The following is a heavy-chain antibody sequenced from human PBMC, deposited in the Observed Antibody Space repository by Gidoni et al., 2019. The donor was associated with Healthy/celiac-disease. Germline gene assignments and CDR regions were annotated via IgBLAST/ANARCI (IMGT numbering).Heavy chain of an antibody. D-gene: IGHD4-4*01. CDR3: ARGLSAANYMDY. J-gene: IGHJ4*02. CDR1: GFTFSSYG. V-gene: IGHV3-33*01. CDR2: IWYDGSNK. Sequence: QVQLVESGGGVVQPGRSLRLSCAASGFTFSSYGMHWVRQDPGKGLEWVAVIWYDGSNKYYADSVKGRFTISRDNSKNTLYLQMNSLRAEDTAVYYCARGLSAANYMDYWGQGTLVTVSS.